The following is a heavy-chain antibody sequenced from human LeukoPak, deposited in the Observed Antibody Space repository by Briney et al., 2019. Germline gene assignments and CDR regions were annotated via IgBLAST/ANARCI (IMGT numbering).Heavy chain of an antibody. D-gene: IGHD5-12*01. CDR2: IYSGGST. Sequence: GSLRLSCAASEFSVGSNYMTWVRQAPGKGLEWVSLIYSGGSTYYADSVKGRFTISRDNSKNTLYLQMNSLRAEDTAVYYCAREQGKWQHSSYVYYFDYWGQGTLVTVSS. CDR1: EFSVGSNY. CDR3: AREQGKWQHSSYVYYFDY. J-gene: IGHJ4*02. V-gene: IGHV3-66*01.